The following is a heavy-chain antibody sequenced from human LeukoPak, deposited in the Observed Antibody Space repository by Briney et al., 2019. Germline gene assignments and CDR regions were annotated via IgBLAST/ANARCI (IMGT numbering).Heavy chain of an antibody. CDR2: IIPIFAIV. Sequence: SVKVSCKASGGTLSSYALNWVRQAPGQGLERIGRIIPIFAIVNYAQNFQGRATITADKSTNTAYMELSSLRFEDTAFYYCARADSSGYSLDENFDYWGQGTLVTVSS. J-gene: IGHJ4*02. CDR1: GGTLSSYA. CDR3: ARADSSGYSLDENFDY. V-gene: IGHV1-69*04. D-gene: IGHD3-22*01.